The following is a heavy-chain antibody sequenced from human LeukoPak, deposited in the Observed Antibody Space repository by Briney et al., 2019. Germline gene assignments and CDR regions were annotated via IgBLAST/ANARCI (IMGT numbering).Heavy chain of an antibody. CDR1: GFTFSSYT. CDR2: ISGTSTYI. D-gene: IGHD1-26*01. V-gene: IGHV3-21*01. CDR3: AKVQPARGGSSLGPSDY. Sequence: GGSLRLSCAASGFTFSSYTMNWVRQAPGKGLEWVSSISGTSTYIYYADSMKGRFAISRDTAKNSLYLQIHSLRAEDTAVYYCAKVQPARGGSSLGPSDYWGQGTLVSVSS. J-gene: IGHJ4*02.